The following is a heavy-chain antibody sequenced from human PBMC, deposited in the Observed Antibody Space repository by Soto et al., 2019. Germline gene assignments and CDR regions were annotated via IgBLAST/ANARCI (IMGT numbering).Heavy chain of an antibody. Sequence: QVQLQESGPGLVKPSETLSLTCTVSGGSISSAGYYWSWIRQHPGKGLEWIGYIYYSGSTYYNPSLTSRVSIEVATSKNQFSLKLSSVTAPDTAVYYCARYGSGSYSPTPFDYWGQGTLVTVSS. V-gene: IGHV4-31*03. D-gene: IGHD3-10*01. J-gene: IGHJ4*02. CDR1: GGSISSAGYY. CDR2: IYYSGST. CDR3: ARYGSGSYSPTPFDY.